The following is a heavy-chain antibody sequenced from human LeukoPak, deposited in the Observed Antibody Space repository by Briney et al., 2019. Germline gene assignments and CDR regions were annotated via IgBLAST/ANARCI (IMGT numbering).Heavy chain of an antibody. Sequence: ASVKVSCKASGYTFTSYGISWVRQAPGQGLEWMGWISAYNGNTNYAQKLQGRVTMATDTSTSTAYMELRSLRSEDTAVYYCARLSSHYGDYKVDPWGQGTLVTVSS. CDR1: GYTFTSYG. D-gene: IGHD4-17*01. CDR3: ARLSSHYGDYKVDP. V-gene: IGHV1-18*01. CDR2: ISAYNGNT. J-gene: IGHJ5*02.